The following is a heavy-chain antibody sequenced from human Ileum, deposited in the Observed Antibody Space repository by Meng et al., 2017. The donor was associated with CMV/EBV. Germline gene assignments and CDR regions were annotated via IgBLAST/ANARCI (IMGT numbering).Heavy chain of an antibody. V-gene: IGHV1-46*01. CDR1: VYTFTKYH. CDR3: ARQESGVPFF. Sequence: SCQPSVYTFTKYHIPWVRQAPGQGLEWMGIIHPSDGSAFYAQKFQGRLSMTSDTSTATSFMGLSSLKSDDTAVYYCARQESGVPFFWGQGTLVTVSS. CDR2: IHPSDGSA. D-gene: IGHD2-15*01. J-gene: IGHJ4*02.